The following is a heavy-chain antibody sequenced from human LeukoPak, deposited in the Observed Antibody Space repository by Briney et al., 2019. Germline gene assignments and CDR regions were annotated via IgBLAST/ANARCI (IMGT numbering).Heavy chain of an antibody. Sequence: GGSLRLSCAASGFSVSSNYISWVRQAPGKGLEWVSVIFSGGSTYFADSVKGRFTISRDNSKNTLYLQMNSLRAEDTAVYYCARDRSGSGSYGYDNWGQGTLVTVSS. CDR2: IFSGGST. D-gene: IGHD3-10*01. J-gene: IGHJ4*02. CDR3: ARDRSGSGSYGYDN. CDR1: GFSVSSNY. V-gene: IGHV3-66*01.